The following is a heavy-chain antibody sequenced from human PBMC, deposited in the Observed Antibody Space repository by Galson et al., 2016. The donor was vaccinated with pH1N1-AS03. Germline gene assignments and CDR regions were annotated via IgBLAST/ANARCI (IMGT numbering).Heavy chain of an antibody. CDR3: ADPFGLP. Sequence: SLRLSCAASGFTFSSYWMHWVRHLPGKGPVWVSGIDSDGSNTYYADSVRGRFTISRDNAKNTLYLQMNSLRAEDTALYYCADPFGLPWSQGTLITVSS. CDR2: IDSDGSNT. D-gene: IGHD2/OR15-2a*01. CDR1: GFTFSSYW. J-gene: IGHJ4*02. V-gene: IGHV3-74*01.